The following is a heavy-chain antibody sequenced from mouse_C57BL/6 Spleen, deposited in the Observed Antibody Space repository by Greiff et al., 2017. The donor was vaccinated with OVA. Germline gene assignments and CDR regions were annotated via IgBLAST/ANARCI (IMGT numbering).Heavy chain of an antibody. Sequence: QVQLKESGAELARPGASVKLSCKASGYTFTSYGISWVKQRTGQGLEWIGEIYPRSGNTYYNEKFKGKATLTADKSSSTAYMELRSLTSEDSAVYFCASHSSGYAYWGQGTLVTVSA. CDR2: IYPRSGNT. D-gene: IGHD3-2*02. CDR1: GYTFTSYG. J-gene: IGHJ3*01. CDR3: ASHSSGYAY. V-gene: IGHV1-81*01.